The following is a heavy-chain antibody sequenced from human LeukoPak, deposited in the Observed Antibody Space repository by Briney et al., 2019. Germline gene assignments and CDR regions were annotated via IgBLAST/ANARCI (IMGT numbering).Heavy chain of an antibody. CDR3: ARGLGYGDYGWFDP. CDR1: GGSFSGYY. D-gene: IGHD4-17*01. CDR2: INHSGST. Sequence: PSETLSLTCAVYGGSFSGYYWSWIRQPPGKGLEWIGEINHSGSTNYNPSLKSRVTISVDTSKNQFSLKLSPVTAADTAVYYCARGLGYGDYGWFDPWGQGTLVTVSS. J-gene: IGHJ5*02. V-gene: IGHV4-34*01.